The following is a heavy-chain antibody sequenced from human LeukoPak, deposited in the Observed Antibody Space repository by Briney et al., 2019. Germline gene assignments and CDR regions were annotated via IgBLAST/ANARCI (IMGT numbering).Heavy chain of an antibody. D-gene: IGHD6-6*01. CDR1: GGSFSGYY. J-gene: IGHJ3*02. V-gene: IGHV4-34*01. Sequence: SETLSLTCAVYGGSFSGYYWSWIRQPPGKGLEWIGEINHSGSTNYNPSLKSRVTISVDTSKNQFSLKLSSVTAADTAVYYCARDHYLGAPTEDIWGQGTMVTVSS. CDR2: INHSGST. CDR3: ARDHYLGAPTEDI.